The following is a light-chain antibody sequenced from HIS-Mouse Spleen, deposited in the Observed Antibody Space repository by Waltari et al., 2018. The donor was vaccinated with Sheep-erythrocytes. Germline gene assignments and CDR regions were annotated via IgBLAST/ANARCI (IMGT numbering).Light chain of an antibody. CDR1: SSDVGGYNY. Sequence: QSALTQPRSVSGSPGQSVTIPCTGTSSDVGGYNYGSWYQQHPGKAPKPMIYDVSKRPSGVPDRFSGSKSGNTASLTISGLQAEDEADYYCCSYAGSYNHVFATGTKVTVL. V-gene: IGLV2-11*01. J-gene: IGLJ1*01. CDR2: DVS. CDR3: CSYAGSYNHV.